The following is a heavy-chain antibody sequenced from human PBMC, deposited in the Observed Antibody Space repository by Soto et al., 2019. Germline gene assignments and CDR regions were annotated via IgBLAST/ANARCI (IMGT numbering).Heavy chain of an antibody. CDR2: ISTYNGNT. V-gene: IGHV1-18*01. Sequence: ASVKVSCKASGYTFTSYGISWVRQAPGQGLEWMGWISTYNGNTNFTQKLQGRVTMTTDTSTSTAYMELRSLRSDDTAVYYCASSPAPYYDILTGYWPYYYYYGMDVWGQGTTVTVSS. CDR1: GYTFTSYG. D-gene: IGHD3-9*01. J-gene: IGHJ6*02. CDR3: ASSPAPYYDILTGYWPYYYYYGMDV.